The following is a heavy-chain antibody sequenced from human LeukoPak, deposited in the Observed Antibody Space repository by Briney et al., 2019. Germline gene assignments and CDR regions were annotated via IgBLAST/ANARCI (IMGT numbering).Heavy chain of an antibody. D-gene: IGHD3-16*01. CDR1: EFTFSSYG. J-gene: IGHJ1*01. V-gene: IGHV3-33*01. Sequence: GRSLRLSCAASEFTFSSYGMHWVRQAPGKGLEWVAVIWYDGSNKYYADSVKGRFTISRDNSKNTVYLQMNSLRVEDTAVYYCARDQRPGWGEYFQHWGQGTLVAVSS. CDR3: ARDQRPGWGEYFQH. CDR2: IWYDGSNK.